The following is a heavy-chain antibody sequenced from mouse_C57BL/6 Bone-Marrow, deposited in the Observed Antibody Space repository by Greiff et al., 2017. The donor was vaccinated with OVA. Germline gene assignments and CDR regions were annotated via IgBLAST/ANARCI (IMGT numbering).Heavy chain of an antibody. V-gene: IGHV1-82*01. Sequence: QVQLQQSGPELVKPGASVKISCKASGYAFSSSWMNWVKQRPGKGLEWIGRIYPGDGDTNYNGKFKGKATLTADKSSSTAYMQLSSLTSEDSAVYFCARHEDCYYASYFYYWCQGTTLTVSS. D-gene: IGHD2-3*01. CDR2: IYPGDGDT. J-gene: IGHJ2*01. CDR1: GYAFSSSW. CDR3: ARHEDCYYASYFYY.